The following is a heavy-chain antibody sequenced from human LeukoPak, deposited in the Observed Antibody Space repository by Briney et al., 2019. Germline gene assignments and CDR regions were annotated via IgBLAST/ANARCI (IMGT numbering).Heavy chain of an antibody. CDR3: ASRITIFSWFDP. Sequence: SETLSLTCTVSGGSINSYSWTWIRQPPGKGLEWIGYIYTSGSTNYNPSLKSRVTISVDTSKNQFSLKLSSVTAADTAVYYCASRITIFSWFDPWGQGTLVTVSS. CDR2: IYTSGST. V-gene: IGHV4-4*09. D-gene: IGHD3-3*01. CDR1: GGSINSYS. J-gene: IGHJ5*02.